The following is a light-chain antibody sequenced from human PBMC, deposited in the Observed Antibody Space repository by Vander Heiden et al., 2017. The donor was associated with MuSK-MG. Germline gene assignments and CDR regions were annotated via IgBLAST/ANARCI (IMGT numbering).Light chain of an antibody. CDR3: KVWDSSMVV. Sequence: SYVLTQPPSVSVAPGQTARITCGGNNIGNKSVHWYQPRQAPAPVLCGYDDSDRPLGIPECVSGSNYANTVTLTSSRVEAGDDSYYYSKVWDSSMVVFGGGTKLTVL. J-gene: IGLJ2*01. CDR2: DDS. CDR1: NIGNKS. V-gene: IGLV3-21*02.